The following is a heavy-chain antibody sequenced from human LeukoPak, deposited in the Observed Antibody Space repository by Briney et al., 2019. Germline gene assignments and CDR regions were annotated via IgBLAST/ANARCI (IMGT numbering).Heavy chain of an antibody. CDR1: GYTFTGYY. CDR3: ARESNDILTGYYAYYMDV. V-gene: IGHV1-2*02. Sequence: ASVKVSCKASGYTFTGYYMHWVRQAPGQGLEWMGWINPNSGGTNYAQKFQGRVTMTRDTSISTAYMELSRLRSDDTAVYYCARESNDILTGYYAYYMDVWGKGTTVTVSS. J-gene: IGHJ6*03. D-gene: IGHD3-9*01. CDR2: INPNSGGT.